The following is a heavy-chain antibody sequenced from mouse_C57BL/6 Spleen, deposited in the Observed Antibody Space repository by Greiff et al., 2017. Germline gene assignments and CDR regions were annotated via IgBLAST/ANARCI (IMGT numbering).Heavy chain of an antibody. CDR2: IDPSDSYT. Sequence: VQLQQPGAELVKPGASVKLSCKASGYTFTSYWMQWVKQRPGQGLEWIGEIDPSDSYTNYNQKFKGKATLTVDTSSSTAYMQLSSLTSEDSAVYYCARPTVVGGDYWGQGTTLTVSS. V-gene: IGHV1-50*01. CDR3: ARPTVVGGDY. D-gene: IGHD1-1*01. J-gene: IGHJ2*01. CDR1: GYTFTSYW.